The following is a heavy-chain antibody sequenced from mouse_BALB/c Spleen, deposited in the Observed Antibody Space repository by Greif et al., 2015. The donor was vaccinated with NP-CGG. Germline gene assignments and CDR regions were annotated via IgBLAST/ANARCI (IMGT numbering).Heavy chain of an antibody. Sequence: QVQLQQSGAELAKPGASVKMSCKASGYTFTSYWMHWVKQRPGQGLEWIGYINPSTGYTEYNQKFKDKATLTADKSSSTAYMQLSSLTSEDSAVYYCAARATYAMDYWGQGTSVTVSS. CDR1: GYTFTSYW. J-gene: IGHJ4*01. D-gene: IGHD3-1*01. CDR2: INPSTGYT. V-gene: IGHV1-7*01. CDR3: AARATYAMDY.